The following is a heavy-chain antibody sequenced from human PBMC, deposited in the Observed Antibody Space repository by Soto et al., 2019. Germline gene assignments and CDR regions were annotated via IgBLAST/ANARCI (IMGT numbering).Heavy chain of an antibody. V-gene: IGHV1-69*13. CDR3: ARYCSGGSCYSTNYYFDY. Sequence: GASVKVSCKASGGTFSSYAISWVRQAPGQGLEWMGGIIPIFGTANYAQKFQGRVTITADESTSTAYMELSSLRSEDTAVYYCARYCSGGSCYSTNYYFDYWGQGTLVTVSS. D-gene: IGHD2-15*01. CDR2: IIPIFGTA. J-gene: IGHJ4*02. CDR1: GGTFSSYA.